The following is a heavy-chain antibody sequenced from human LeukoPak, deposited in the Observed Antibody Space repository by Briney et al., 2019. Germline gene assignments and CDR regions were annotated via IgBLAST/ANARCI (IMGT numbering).Heavy chain of an antibody. D-gene: IGHD4-17*01. J-gene: IGHJ4*02. CDR2: IHPGDSDT. CDR3: ARRTYGEGDYYFDY. V-gene: IGHV5-51*01. Sequence: GESLKISCKGSGYSFSSHRIGWVRQKPGKGLEWMGIIHPGDSDTRYSPSFQGQVTISADKSISTAYLQWSSLKASDTAMYYCARRTYGEGDYYFDYWGQGTLVTVSS. CDR1: GYSFSSHR.